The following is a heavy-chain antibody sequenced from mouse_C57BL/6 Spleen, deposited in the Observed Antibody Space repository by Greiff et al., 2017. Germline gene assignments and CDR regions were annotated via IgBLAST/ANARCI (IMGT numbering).Heavy chain of an antibody. CDR2: ISSGSSTI. CDR3: ARVYYYGSSYFYAMDY. D-gene: IGHD1-1*01. V-gene: IGHV5-17*01. J-gene: IGHJ4*01. Sequence: EVKLMESGGGLVKPGGSLKLSCAASGFTFSDYGMHWVRQAPEKGLEWVAYISSGSSTIYYADTVKGRFTIYRDNAKNTLFLQMTSLRSEDTAMYYCARVYYYGSSYFYAMDYWGQGTSVTVSS. CDR1: GFTFSDYG.